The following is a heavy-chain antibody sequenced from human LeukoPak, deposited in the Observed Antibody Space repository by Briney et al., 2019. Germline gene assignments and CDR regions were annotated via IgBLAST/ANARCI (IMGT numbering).Heavy chain of an antibody. Sequence: ASVKVSCKASGYTFTDYYMHWVRQAPGQGLEWIGWINPNSGGTNYAQKFQGRVTMTRDTSISTAYMELSRLRSDDTAVYYCARDIHYDILTGYALYNWFDPWGQGTLVTVSS. CDR3: ARDIHYDILTGYALYNWFDP. CDR2: INPNSGGT. J-gene: IGHJ5*02. D-gene: IGHD3-9*01. V-gene: IGHV1-2*02. CDR1: GYTFTDYY.